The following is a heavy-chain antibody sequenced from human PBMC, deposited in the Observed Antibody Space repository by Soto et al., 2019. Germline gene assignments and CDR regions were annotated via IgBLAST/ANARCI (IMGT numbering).Heavy chain of an antibody. V-gene: IGHV3-53*01. CDR1: GFTVSSNY. D-gene: IGHD2-15*01. CDR2: IYSGGST. J-gene: IGHJ6*02. Sequence: GGSLRRSCEASGFTVSSNYISWVRQAPGKGLEWVSVIYSGGSTYYADSVKGRFTISRDNSKNTLYLQMNSLRAEDTAVYYCARERFRYRSGGSCSIHYYGMDVWGQGTTVTVSS. CDR3: ARERFRYRSGGSCSIHYYGMDV.